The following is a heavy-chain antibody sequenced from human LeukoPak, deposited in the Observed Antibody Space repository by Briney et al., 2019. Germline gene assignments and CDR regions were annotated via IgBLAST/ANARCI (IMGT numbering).Heavy chain of an antibody. CDR2: ISYDGSNK. CDR1: GFTFSSYA. D-gene: IGHD3-3*01. V-gene: IGHV3-30-3*01. Sequence: PGGSLRLSCAASGFTFSSYAMHWVRQAPGKGLEWVAVISYDGSNKYYADSVKGRFTISRDNSKNTLYLQMNSLRAEDTAVYYCARDTYYDFWSGYWGYYYYGMDVWGQGTTVTVSS. CDR3: ARDTYYDFWSGYWGYYYYGMDV. J-gene: IGHJ6*02.